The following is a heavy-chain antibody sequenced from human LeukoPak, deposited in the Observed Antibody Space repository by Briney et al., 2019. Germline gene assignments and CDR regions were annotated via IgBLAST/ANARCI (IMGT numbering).Heavy chain of an antibody. Sequence: SETLSLTCTVSGGSINRVSYYWGWIRQPPRKGLEWIANIYYSGSAYYSPSLKSRVTISVDTSKNQFSLKLNSVTAADTAVYYCARQRATPFSDNSGYFFDSWGQGTLVTVSS. CDR3: ARQRATPFSDNSGYFFDS. CDR2: IYYSGSA. CDR1: GGSINRVSYY. V-gene: IGHV4-39*01. D-gene: IGHD3-22*01. J-gene: IGHJ4*02.